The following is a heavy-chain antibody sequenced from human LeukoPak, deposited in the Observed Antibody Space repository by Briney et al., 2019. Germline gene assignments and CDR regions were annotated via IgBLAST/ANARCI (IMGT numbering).Heavy chain of an antibody. CDR3: ARTRITGTRGDWFDP. V-gene: IGHV5-51*01. CDR1: GYSFTTYW. D-gene: IGHD1-7*01. J-gene: IGHJ5*02. Sequence: GESLKIYCKGSGYSFTTYWIGWVLQMPGKGLEWMGIIYPGDSDTRYSPSFQGQVTISADKSISTAYLQWSSLKASDTAMYYCARTRITGTRGDWFDPWGQGTLVTVSS. CDR2: IYPGDSDT.